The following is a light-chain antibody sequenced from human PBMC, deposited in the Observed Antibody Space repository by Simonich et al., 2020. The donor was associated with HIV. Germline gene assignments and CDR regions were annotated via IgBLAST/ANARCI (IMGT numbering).Light chain of an antibody. CDR2: KAS. CDR3: QQYKSYPYT. Sequence: DIQMTQSPSTLSASVGEKDTITCRASKSISIWLAWYPQKPGKAPKLLIYKASSLESGVPSSFSGSGSGTEFTLTISSLQPDDFATYYCQQYKSYPYTFGQGTKLEIK. J-gene: IGKJ2*01. CDR1: KSISIW. V-gene: IGKV1-5*03.